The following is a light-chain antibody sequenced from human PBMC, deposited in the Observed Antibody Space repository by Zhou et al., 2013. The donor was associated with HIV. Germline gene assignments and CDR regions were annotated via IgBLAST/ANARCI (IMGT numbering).Light chain of an antibody. CDR2: GAS. CDR3: QQYNNWPPWT. J-gene: IGKJ1*01. V-gene: IGKV3-15*01. CDR1: QSVSSN. Sequence: EIVLTQSPATLSVSPGERATLSCRASQSVSSNLAWFQQKPGQAPRLLIYGASTRATGIPARFSGNGSGTEFTLTISSLQSEDFAVYYCQQYNNWPPWTFGQGDQGGNQT.